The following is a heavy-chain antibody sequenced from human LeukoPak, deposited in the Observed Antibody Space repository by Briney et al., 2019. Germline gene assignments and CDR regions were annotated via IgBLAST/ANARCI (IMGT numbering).Heavy chain of an antibody. Sequence: SPSETLSLTCTVSAYSVSSDYYWGWIRQPPGKGLEWIGSASHSGSAYYNPSLKSRVTISVDTSKNQFSLKLSSVTAADTAVYYCARFSSHDFDYWGQGTLVTVSS. CDR1: AYSVSSDYY. V-gene: IGHV4-38-2*02. J-gene: IGHJ4*02. CDR3: ARFSSHDFDY. D-gene: IGHD6-13*01. CDR2: ASHSGSA.